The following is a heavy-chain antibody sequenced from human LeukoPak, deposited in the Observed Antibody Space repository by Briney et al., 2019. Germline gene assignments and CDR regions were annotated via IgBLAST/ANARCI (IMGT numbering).Heavy chain of an antibody. CDR2: IIPVLGTA. CDR3: ARNPFREHSTSWNNWFDP. Sequence: SVKVSCKASGGTFSSFAISWVRQAPGQGLEWMGGIIPVLGTAKNAQKFQGRVTIITDEATRTAYMELSNLRSEDTGVYYCARNPFREHSTSWNNWFDPWGQGTLVTVSS. D-gene: IGHD6-13*01. CDR1: GGTFSSFA. J-gene: IGHJ5*02. V-gene: IGHV1-69*05.